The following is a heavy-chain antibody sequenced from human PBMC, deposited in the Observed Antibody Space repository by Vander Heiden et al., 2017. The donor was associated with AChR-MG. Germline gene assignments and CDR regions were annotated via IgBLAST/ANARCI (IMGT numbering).Heavy chain of an antibody. Sequence: QGQLQESGPGLVKPSQTLSLTCTVTAGSISSGTHYWSWIRQPAGKGLEWIGRIDTSGSIKYNPSLESRVTSSVDTSKKQFSLNLSSVTAADTAVYYCARGDSGSYYFYWGQGILVTVSS. D-gene: IGHD1-26*01. CDR3: ARGDSGSYYFY. J-gene: IGHJ4*02. CDR1: AGSISSGTHY. V-gene: IGHV4-61*02. CDR2: IDTSGSI.